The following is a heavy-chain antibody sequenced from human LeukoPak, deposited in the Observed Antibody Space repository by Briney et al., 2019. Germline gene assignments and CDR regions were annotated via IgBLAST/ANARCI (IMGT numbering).Heavy chain of an antibody. CDR3: ASEIRYCRGGTCYSDYFDN. CDR2: INRDGSEK. J-gene: IGHJ4*02. V-gene: IGHV3-7*01. Sequence: GGSLRLSCVDFGLSFATYWMSWVRQAPGKGLEWVANINRDGSEKYYVDSVKGRFTISRDNAKNSLYLQMNSLRAEDTAVYYCASEIRYCRGGTCYSDYFDNWGQGTLVTVSS. CDR1: GLSFATYW. D-gene: IGHD2-15*01.